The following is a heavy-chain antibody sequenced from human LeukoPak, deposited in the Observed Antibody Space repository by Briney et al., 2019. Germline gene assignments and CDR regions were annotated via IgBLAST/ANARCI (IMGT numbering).Heavy chain of an antibody. CDR2: ISFDGSDK. D-gene: IGHD3-9*01. CDR1: GFTFSWYW. CDR3: AKDSYDILTGYYSNWFDP. Sequence: GGSLRLSCAASGFTFSWYWMNWVRQAPGKGLEWVAVISFDGSDKYYADSVKGRFIISRDNSKNTLYLQMNSLRPEDTAVYYCAKDSYDILTGYYSNWFDPWGQGTLVTVSS. V-gene: IGHV3-30*18. J-gene: IGHJ5*02.